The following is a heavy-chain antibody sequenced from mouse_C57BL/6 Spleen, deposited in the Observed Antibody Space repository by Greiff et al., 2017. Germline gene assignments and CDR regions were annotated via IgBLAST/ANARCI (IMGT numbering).Heavy chain of an antibody. CDR2: IDPNSGGT. J-gene: IGHJ3*01. CDR3: ARSFGGDGSSWGFAY. CDR1: GYTFTSYW. D-gene: IGHD1-1*01. V-gene: IGHV1-72*01. Sequence: QVQLKQPGAELVKPGASVKLSCKASGYTFTSYWMHWVQQRPGRGLEWIGRIDPNSGGTKYNEKFKSKATLTVDKPSSTAYMQLSSMTSEDSAVYYCARSFGGDGSSWGFAYWGQGTLVTVSA.